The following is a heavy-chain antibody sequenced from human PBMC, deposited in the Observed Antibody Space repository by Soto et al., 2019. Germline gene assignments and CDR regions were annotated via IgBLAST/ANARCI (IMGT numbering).Heavy chain of an antibody. CDR2: IKSDGSNT. Sequence: PGGSLRLSCAASGFTFSSYWMHWVRQAPGKGLVWVSNIKSDGSNTNYADSVKGRFTISRDNAKNTLYLQMNSLRAEDTAVYYCARGNYGMDVWGQGTTVTAP. J-gene: IGHJ6*02. D-gene: IGHD3-10*01. CDR1: GFTFSSYW. V-gene: IGHV3-74*01. CDR3: ARGNYGMDV.